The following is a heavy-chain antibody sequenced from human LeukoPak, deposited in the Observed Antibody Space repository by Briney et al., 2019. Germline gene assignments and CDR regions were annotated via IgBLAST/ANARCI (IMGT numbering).Heavy chain of an antibody. CDR2: ISSSISTI. V-gene: IGHV3-48*01. CDR1: GFTFSSYS. Sequence: GGSLTLSCAASGFTFSSYSLNWVRQAPGTGLEWVSYISSSISTIYYADPVKGRPTISIDNGKNSLYLQTNSVSADDTAVYYCARSSRELRGYAPWELMPPFDYWGQGTLVTVSS. J-gene: IGHJ4*02. CDR3: ARSSRELRGYAPWELMPPFDY. D-gene: IGHD1-7*01.